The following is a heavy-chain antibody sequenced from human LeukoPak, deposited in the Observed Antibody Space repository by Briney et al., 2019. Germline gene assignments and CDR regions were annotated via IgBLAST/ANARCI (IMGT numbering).Heavy chain of an antibody. J-gene: IGHJ4*02. CDR3: ARGIEASSGWYVIDY. D-gene: IGHD6-19*01. V-gene: IGHV1-3*01. Sequence: QAPGQRLEWMGWINAGNGNTKYSQKFQGRVIITRDTSATIAYMELSRLRSEDTAVYYCARGIEASSGWYVIDYWGQGTLVIVSS. CDR2: INAGNGNT.